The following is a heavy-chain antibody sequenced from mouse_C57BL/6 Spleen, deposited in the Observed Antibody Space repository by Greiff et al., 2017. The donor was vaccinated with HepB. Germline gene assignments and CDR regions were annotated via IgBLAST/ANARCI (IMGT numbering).Heavy chain of an antibody. J-gene: IGHJ3*01. CDR2: IDPSDSYT. Sequence: VKLQQPGAELVMPGASVKLSCKASGYTFTSYWMHWVKQRPGQGLEWIGEIDPSDSYTNYNQKFKGKSTLTVDKSSSTAYMQLSSLTSEDSAVYYCARSGDGYYWFAYWGQGTLVTVSA. V-gene: IGHV1-69*01. CDR3: ARSGDGYYWFAY. CDR1: GYTFTSYW. D-gene: IGHD2-3*01.